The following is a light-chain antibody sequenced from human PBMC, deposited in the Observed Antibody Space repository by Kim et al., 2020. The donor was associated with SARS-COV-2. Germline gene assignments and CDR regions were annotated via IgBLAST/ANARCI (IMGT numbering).Light chain of an antibody. CDR2: GAS. CDR1: QSVSSN. CDR3: QQYNNWPWIT. J-gene: IGKJ5*01. V-gene: IGKV3-15*01. Sequence: PGERPPLSGRASQSVSSNLAWYQQKPGQAPRLLIYGASTRATGIPARFSGSGSGTEFTLTISSLQSEDFAVYYCQQYNNWPWITFGQGTRLEIK.